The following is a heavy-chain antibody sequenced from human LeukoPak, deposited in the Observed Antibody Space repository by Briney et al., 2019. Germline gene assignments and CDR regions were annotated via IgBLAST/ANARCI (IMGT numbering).Heavy chain of an antibody. V-gene: IGHV4-4*07. Sequence: SETLSLTCDVSGASISGYWWSWIRQPAGKGLEWIGRMYTDGDTNYNPSLKSRVTISVDTSKNQFSLKLSSVTAADTAVYYCARWVRRFDYYDSSGYFHYFDYWGQGTLVTVSS. CDR3: ARWVRRFDYYDSSGYFHYFDY. CDR2: MYTDGDT. J-gene: IGHJ4*02. D-gene: IGHD3-22*01. CDR1: GASISGYW.